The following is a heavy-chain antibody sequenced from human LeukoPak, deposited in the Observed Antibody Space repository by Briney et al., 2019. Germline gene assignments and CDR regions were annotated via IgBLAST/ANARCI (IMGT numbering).Heavy chain of an antibody. CDR1: GYTFTGYY. V-gene: IGHV1-2*02. D-gene: IGHD4-17*01. J-gene: IGHJ6*02. Sequence: ASVKVSCKASGYTFTGYYMHWVRQAPGQGLEWMGWINPNTGVTNYAQKFQGRVTLTRDTSIITAYMELTRLRSDDTAVHYCARDRTTVTTGYYGMDVWGQGTTVTVSS. CDR3: ARDRTTVTTGYYGMDV. CDR2: INPNTGVT.